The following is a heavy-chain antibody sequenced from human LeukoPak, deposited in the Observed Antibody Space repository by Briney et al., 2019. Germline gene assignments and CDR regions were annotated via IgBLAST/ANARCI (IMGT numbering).Heavy chain of an antibody. CDR1: GFTFSSYW. J-gene: IGHJ4*02. Sequence: GGSLRLSCAASGFTFSSYWMSWVRQAPGKGPEWVANIKQDGSEKYYADSVKGRFTISRDNAKNSLYLQMNSLRAEDTAVYYCARDYDILTGGPKDYWGQGTLVTVSS. CDR3: ARDYDILTGGPKDY. V-gene: IGHV3-7*03. D-gene: IGHD3-9*01. CDR2: IKQDGSEK.